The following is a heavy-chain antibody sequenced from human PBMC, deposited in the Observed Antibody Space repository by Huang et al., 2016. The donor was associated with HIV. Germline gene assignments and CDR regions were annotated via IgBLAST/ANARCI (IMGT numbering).Heavy chain of an antibody. CDR3: AREIMISFGGPFDS. J-gene: IGHJ5*01. D-gene: IGHD3-16*01. V-gene: IGHV4-34*02. Sequence: QLQLEQWGAGLLKPSETLSLTCAVYGGSFSGYFWNWIRQSPGKGLEWIGQINHAGVTDYNPSRKSRATISVDTSKNQFSLKLTSVTAADTAIYYCAREIMISFGGPFDSWGHGNLVTVSS. CDR1: GGSFSGYF. CDR2: INHAGVT.